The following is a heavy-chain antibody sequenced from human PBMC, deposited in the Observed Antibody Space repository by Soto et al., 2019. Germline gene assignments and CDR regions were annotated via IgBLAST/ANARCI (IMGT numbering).Heavy chain of an antibody. CDR1: GYTFSDYY. Sequence: QVQLVESGGDLDKPGGSLRLSCAASGYTFSDYYMSWIRQAPGKGLEWISYIDTSGTKIYYADSVKGRFTITRDNAKNSLYLEMNSLRDEDTDVYYCASHYDMWSGYLSPVDYWGQGTLVTVSS. CDR3: ASHYDMWSGYLSPVDY. D-gene: IGHD3-3*01. J-gene: IGHJ4*02. CDR2: IDTSGTKI. V-gene: IGHV3-11*01.